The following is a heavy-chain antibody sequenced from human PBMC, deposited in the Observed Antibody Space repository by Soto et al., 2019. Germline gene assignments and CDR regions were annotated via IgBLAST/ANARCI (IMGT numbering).Heavy chain of an antibody. Sequence: EVQLVESGGGPVKSGGSLRLSCVASGFTFNNYWVTWVRQSPGKGLEFVASISARTNYKHYAESVKGRFTISRDNARKTVQLQMNGLRAEAAAVYYCGREKEDEGSSSLRVYYGVDVWGQGTTVTVSS. V-gene: IGHV3-21*01. CDR3: GREKEDEGSSSLRVYYGVDV. CDR2: ISARTNYK. J-gene: IGHJ6*02. D-gene: IGHD6-6*01. CDR1: GFTFNNYW.